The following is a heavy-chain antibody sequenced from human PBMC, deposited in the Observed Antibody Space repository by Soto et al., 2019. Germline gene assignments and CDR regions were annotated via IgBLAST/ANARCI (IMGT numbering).Heavy chain of an antibody. CDR3: ASHGRIKNCSSRRDRFDP. V-gene: IGHV5-10-1*01. D-gene: IGHD2-15*01. Sequence: ESLKIPCNGSGYFFTSYRLSWVPQIPGKGLGLMGKIDSSDSHTIYSPSFHAHVTITAHKSISTAYLQWTGLKAADNAINYCASHGRIKNCSSRRDRFDPWGQGTLVTVSS. CDR2: IDSSDSHT. CDR1: GYFFTSYR. J-gene: IGHJ5*02.